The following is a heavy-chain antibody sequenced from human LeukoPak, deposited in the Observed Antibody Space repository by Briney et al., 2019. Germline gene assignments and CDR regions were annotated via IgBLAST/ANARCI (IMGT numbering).Heavy chain of an antibody. CDR2: INHSGIT. D-gene: IGHD2-15*01. Sequence: SETLSLTCAFSGASFSGYYWRWIRQPPGKGLEWIGEINHSGITTYNPSLKSRVTISVDTSKKQFSLKLNSVTAADTAVYYCAISQKLLLLDYWGQGTLVTVSS. V-gene: IGHV4-34*01. CDR3: AISQKLLLLDY. CDR1: GASFSGYY. J-gene: IGHJ4*02.